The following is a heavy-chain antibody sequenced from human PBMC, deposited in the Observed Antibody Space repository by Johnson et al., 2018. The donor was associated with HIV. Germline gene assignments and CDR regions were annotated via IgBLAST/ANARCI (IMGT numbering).Heavy chain of an antibody. Sequence: VQLVESGGGLVQPGGSLRLSCAASGFTFSTYWMSWVRQVPGKGLEWVANIKQDGSEKYYVDSVKGRFTISRDNAKNSLFLQMNSLRADDTAVFYCARDLRVGAIDAFDIWGQGTMVTVSS. CDR3: ARDLRVGAIDAFDI. J-gene: IGHJ3*02. D-gene: IGHD1-26*01. CDR2: IKQDGSEK. V-gene: IGHV3-7*05. CDR1: GFTFSTYW.